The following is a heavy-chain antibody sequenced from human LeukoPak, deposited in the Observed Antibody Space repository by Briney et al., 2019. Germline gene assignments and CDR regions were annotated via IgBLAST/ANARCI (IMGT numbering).Heavy chain of an antibody. CDR3: ARGDDYGDY. J-gene: IGHJ4*02. Sequence: GGSLRLSCAASGFMFNNYWMTWVRQAPGKGLEWVGNINQDGSDKYYGDSVKGRFTISRDNAKNSLYLQMNSLRAEDTAVYYCARGDDYGDYWGQGTLVTVSS. V-gene: IGHV3-7*01. CDR1: GFMFNNYW. CDR2: INQDGSDK.